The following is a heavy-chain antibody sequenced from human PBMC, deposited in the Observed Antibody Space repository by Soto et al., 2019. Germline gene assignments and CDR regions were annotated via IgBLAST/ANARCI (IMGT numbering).Heavy chain of an antibody. CDR2: INPNSGGT. CDR1: GYTFTGYY. J-gene: IGHJ5*02. Sequence: ASVKVSCKASGYTFTGYYMHWVRQAPGQGLEWMGWINPNSGGTNYAQKFQGRVTMTRDTSISTAYMELSRLRSDDTAVYYCARHCYDSSGYYLNNWFDPWGQGTLVTVSS. CDR3: ARHCYDSSGYYLNNWFDP. D-gene: IGHD3-22*01. V-gene: IGHV1-2*02.